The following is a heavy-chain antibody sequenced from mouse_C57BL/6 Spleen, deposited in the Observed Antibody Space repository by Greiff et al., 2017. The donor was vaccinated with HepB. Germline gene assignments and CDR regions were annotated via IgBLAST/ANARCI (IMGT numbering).Heavy chain of an antibody. V-gene: IGHV5-6*01. J-gene: IGHJ4*01. CDR1: GFTFSSYG. Sequence: EVKLQESGGDLVKPGGSLKLSCAASGFTFSSYGMSWVRQTPDKRLEWVATISSGGSYTYYPDSVKGRFTISRDNAKNTLYLQMSSLKSEDTAMYYCAREAGDGYYDAMDYWGQGTSVTVSS. CDR3: AREAGDGYYDAMDY. CDR2: ISSGGSYT. D-gene: IGHD2-3*01.